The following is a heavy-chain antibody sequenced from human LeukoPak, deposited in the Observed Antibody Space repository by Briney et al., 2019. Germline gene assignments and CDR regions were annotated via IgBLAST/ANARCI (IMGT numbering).Heavy chain of an antibody. J-gene: IGHJ5*02. CDR3: ARHILRVTSGQFWFDP. Sequence: PSETLSLTCTVSGVPISNINYHWGWIRQTPGKGLEWIGSNYYSGNTYYNPSLMSRVSISVDTSKNQFSLRLSSVTAADTAAYYCARHILRVTSGQFWFDPWGQGTKVTVSS. CDR1: GVPISNINYH. D-gene: IGHD3-3*01. V-gene: IGHV4-39*01. CDR2: NYYSGNT.